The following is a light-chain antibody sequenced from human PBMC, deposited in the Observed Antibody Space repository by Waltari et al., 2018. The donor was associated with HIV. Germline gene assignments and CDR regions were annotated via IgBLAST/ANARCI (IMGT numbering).Light chain of an antibody. CDR1: SSNNGAGYD. CDR3: QSYDSSLSPWV. CDR2: GNS. J-gene: IGLJ3*02. V-gene: IGLV1-40*01. Sequence: QSELTQPPSVSGAPGQRVTISCTGSSSNNGAGYDVHWYQQLPGTAPKLLIYGNSNRPSGVPDRFSGSKSGTSASLAITGLQAEDEADYYCQSYDSSLSPWVFGGGTKLTVL.